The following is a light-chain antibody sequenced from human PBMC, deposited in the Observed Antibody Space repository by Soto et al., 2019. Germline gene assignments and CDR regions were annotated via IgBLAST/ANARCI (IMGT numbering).Light chain of an antibody. CDR1: SSNIGSGT. Sequence: AVVTQPPSASGTPGQRVTISCSGSSSNIGSGTVNWYQQLPGTSPKLLIYNNNQWPSGVPDRFSGSKSGTSASLAISGLQSEDEADYYCAAWDVSLNGLYVFGTGTKLTVL. V-gene: IGLV1-44*01. CDR2: NNN. J-gene: IGLJ1*01. CDR3: AAWDVSLNGLYV.